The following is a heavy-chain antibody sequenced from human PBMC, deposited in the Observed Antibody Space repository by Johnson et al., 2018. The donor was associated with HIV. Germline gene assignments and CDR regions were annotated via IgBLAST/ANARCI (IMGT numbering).Heavy chain of an antibody. CDR3: ARGDTAMGYDAFDI. J-gene: IGHJ3*02. Sequence: QVQLVESGGGVVQPGRSLRLSCVASGFTFSIYSMHWVRQAPGKGLEWVAIIWYDGSNKYYVDSVKGRFTISRDNAKNSLYLQMNSLRAEDTAVYYCARGDTAMGYDAFDIWGQGTMVTVSS. V-gene: IGHV3-33*08. D-gene: IGHD5-18*01. CDR1: GFTFSIYS. CDR2: IWYDGSNK.